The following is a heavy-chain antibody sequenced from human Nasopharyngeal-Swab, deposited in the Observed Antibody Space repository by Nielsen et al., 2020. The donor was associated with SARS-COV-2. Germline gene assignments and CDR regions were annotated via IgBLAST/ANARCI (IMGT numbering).Heavy chain of an antibody. D-gene: IGHD5-18*01. CDR2: ISWNSGSI. CDR1: GFTFGDYV. J-gene: IGHJ6*02. V-gene: IGHV3-9*01. Sequence: SLKISCAASGFTFGDYVMYWVRQAPGKGLGLVSVISWNSGSIGYADFVKSRFTISRDYAKNSLYLQMNSLRAEDTALYYCAKGYGYGGDYYYYYGMDVWGQGTTVTVSS. CDR3: AKGYGYGGDYYYYYGMDV.